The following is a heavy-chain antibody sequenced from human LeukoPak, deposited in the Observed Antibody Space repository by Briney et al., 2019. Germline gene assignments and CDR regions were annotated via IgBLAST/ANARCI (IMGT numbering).Heavy chain of an antibody. CDR2: IRGKANTDAT. CDR3: TMGYYDSSGYYVTGRD. V-gene: IGHV3-73*01. Sequence: GGSLRLSCAASGLTFSGSAIHWVRQASGKGLDWVGLIRGKANTDATAYGASVKGRFTISRDDSKNTAYLQMNSLKTEDTAVYYCTMGYYDSSGYYVTGRDWGQGTLVTVSS. J-gene: IGHJ4*02. D-gene: IGHD3-22*01. CDR1: GLTFSGSA.